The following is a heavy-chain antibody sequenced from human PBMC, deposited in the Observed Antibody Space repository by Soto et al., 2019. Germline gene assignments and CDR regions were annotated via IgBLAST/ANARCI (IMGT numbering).Heavy chain of an antibody. Sequence: SETLSLTCTVSGGSISSGNYYWSWIRQPPGKGLEWIGFISYSGSTYYSTSLKSRVTISVDTSKSQFSMNLSFVTAADTAVYYCATMGTPATGLYFFDYWGQGSLVTVSS. CDR3: ATMGTPATGLYFFDY. V-gene: IGHV4-30-4*01. CDR2: ISYSGST. J-gene: IGHJ4*02. D-gene: IGHD2-15*01. CDR1: GGSISSGNYY.